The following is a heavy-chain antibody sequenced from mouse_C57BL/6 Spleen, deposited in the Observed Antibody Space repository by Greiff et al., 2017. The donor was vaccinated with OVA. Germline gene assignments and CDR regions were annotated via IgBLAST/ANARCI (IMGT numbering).Heavy chain of an antibody. D-gene: IGHD5-1*01. CDR2: IHPNSGST. Sequence: QVQLQQPGAELVKPGASVKLSCKASGYTFTSYWMHWVKQRPGQGLEWIGMIHPNSGSTNYNEKFTSKATLTVDKSSSTAYMQLSSLTSKDSAVYYCAIPLCLPTGYAMDYWGQGTSVTVSS. V-gene: IGHV1-64*01. CDR1: GYTFTSYW. J-gene: IGHJ4*01. CDR3: AIPLCLPTGYAMDY.